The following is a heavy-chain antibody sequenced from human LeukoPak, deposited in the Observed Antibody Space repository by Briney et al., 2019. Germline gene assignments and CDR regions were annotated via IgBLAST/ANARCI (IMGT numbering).Heavy chain of an antibody. V-gene: IGHV1-24*01. CDR3: ARQYYYDSSGTFDY. CDR2: FDPEDGEI. Sequence: ASVKVSCKVSEYTLIELSMHWVRQAPGKGLEWMGGFDPEDGEIIYAQKSQGRVTMTEDTPTDTAYMELSSLRSEDTAVYYCARQYYYDSSGTFDYWGQGTLVTVSS. CDR1: EYTLIELS. J-gene: IGHJ4*02. D-gene: IGHD3-22*01.